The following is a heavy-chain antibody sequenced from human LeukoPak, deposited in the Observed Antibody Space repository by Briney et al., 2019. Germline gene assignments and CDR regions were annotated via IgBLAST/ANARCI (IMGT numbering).Heavy chain of an antibody. CDR2: IYYSGST. V-gene: IGHV4-31*03. D-gene: IGHD6-19*01. J-gene: IGHJ4*02. CDR3: ARTSGWTAYFDY. Sequence: SQTPSLTCTVSGGSISSGGYYWSWIRQHPGKGLEWIGYIYYSGSTYYNPSLKSRVTISVDTSKNQFSLKLSSVTAADTAVYYCARTSGWTAYFDYWGQGTLVTVSS. CDR1: GGSISSGGYY.